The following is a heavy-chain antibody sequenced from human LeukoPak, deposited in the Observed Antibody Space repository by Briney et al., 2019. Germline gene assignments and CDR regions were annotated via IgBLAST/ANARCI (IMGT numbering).Heavy chain of an antibody. CDR2: TRYDDITK. CDR1: GFTFSNYG. CDR3: VKDRIWGEDHFDY. V-gene: IGHV3-30*02. Sequence: PGGSLRLSCAASGFTFSNYGMHWVRQAPGKGLEWVAFTRYDDITKYYVDSVKGRFTNSRDNSKNTLFLQMNSLRAEDTAVYHCVKDRIWGEDHFDYWGQGTLVTVSS. J-gene: IGHJ4*02. D-gene: IGHD3-16*01.